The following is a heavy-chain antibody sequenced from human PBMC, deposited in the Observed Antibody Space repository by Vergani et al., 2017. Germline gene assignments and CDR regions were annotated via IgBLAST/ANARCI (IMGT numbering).Heavy chain of an antibody. Sequence: QVQLVQSGAEVKKPGSSVKVSCKASGGTFSSYAISWVRQAPGQGLEWMGGIIPIFGTANYAQKFQGRVTITADKSTSTAYMELSSLRSEDTAVYYCAXDPKSSGWWGPVGYFDYWGQGTLVTVSS. J-gene: IGHJ4*02. CDR1: GGTFSSYA. V-gene: IGHV1-69*06. D-gene: IGHD6-19*01. CDR2: IIPIFGTA. CDR3: AXDPKSSGWWGPVGYFDY.